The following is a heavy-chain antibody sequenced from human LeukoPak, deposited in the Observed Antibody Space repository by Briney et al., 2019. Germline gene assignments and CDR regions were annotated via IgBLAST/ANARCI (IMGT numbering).Heavy chain of an antibody. J-gene: IGHJ6*03. CDR3: ARGKHITIFGVGLYYYMDV. V-gene: IGHV1-8*03. D-gene: IGHD3-3*01. CDR1: GYTFTSYD. CDR2: MNPNSGNT. Sequence: ASVKVSCKASGYTFTSYDINWVRQATGQGLEWMGWMNPNSGNTGYAQKFQGRVTITRNTSISTAYMELSSLRSEDTAVYYCARGKHITIFGVGLYYYMDVWGKGTTVTVSS.